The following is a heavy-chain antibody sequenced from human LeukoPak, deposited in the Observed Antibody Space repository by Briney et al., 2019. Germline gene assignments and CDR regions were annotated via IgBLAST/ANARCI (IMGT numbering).Heavy chain of an antibody. CDR3: TRDLMDYDVSTGLHHYYMDV. Sequence: GGSLRLSCVASGFTFSSYWMHWVRQDPRKGLVWVSRINGDGRNINYADSVRGRFTISRDNAKNTLYLQMNALRVEDTAVYYCTRDLMDYDVSTGLHHYYMDVWGQGTTVTVSS. V-gene: IGHV3-74*01. D-gene: IGHD3-9*01. J-gene: IGHJ6*02. CDR1: GFTFSSYW. CDR2: INGDGRNI.